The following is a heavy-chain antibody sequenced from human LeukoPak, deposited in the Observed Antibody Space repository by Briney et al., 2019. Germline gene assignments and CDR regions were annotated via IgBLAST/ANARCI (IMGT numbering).Heavy chain of an antibody. CDR1: GFIFTSYA. Sequence: GGSLRLSCAASGFIFTSYAMSWVRQAPGKGLEWVSAISGSGGSTYYADSVKGRFTISRDNSKNTLYLQMNSLRAEDTAVYYCAKDRYYGSGSYYACYYYGMDVWGQGTTVTVSS. CDR2: ISGSGGST. CDR3: AKDRYYGSGSYYACYYYGMDV. V-gene: IGHV3-23*01. J-gene: IGHJ6*02. D-gene: IGHD3-10*01.